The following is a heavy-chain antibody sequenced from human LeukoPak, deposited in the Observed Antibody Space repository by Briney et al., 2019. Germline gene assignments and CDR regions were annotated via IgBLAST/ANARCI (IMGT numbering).Heavy chain of an antibody. CDR3: ARDKPSVSETRPYNWFDP. CDR2: IRYDGSNK. CDR1: GFTFSSYG. J-gene: IGHJ5*02. V-gene: IGHV3-30*02. Sequence: GGSLRLSCAASGFTFSSYGMHWVRQAPGKGLEWVAFIRYDGSNKYYADSVKGRFTISRDNSKNTLYLQMNSLRSDDTAVYYCARDKPSVSETRPYNWFDPWGQGTLVTVSP. D-gene: IGHD5/OR15-5a*01.